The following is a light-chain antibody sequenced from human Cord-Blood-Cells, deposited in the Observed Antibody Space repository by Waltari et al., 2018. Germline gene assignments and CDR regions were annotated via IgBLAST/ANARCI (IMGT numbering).Light chain of an antibody. CDR3: SSYTSSSPWV. Sequence: QSALTQPASVSGSPGQSITISCTGTSSDVGGYNYVSWYQQHPGKAPKLMIYEVSRRPSGVSNRVSGPKSGNTASLAISGHQAEDEADYYCSSYTSSSPWVFGGGTKLTVL. V-gene: IGLV2-14*01. J-gene: IGLJ3*02. CDR1: SSDVGGYNY. CDR2: EVS.